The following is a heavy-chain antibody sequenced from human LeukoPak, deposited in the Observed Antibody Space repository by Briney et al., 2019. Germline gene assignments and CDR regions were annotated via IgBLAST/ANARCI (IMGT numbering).Heavy chain of an antibody. J-gene: IGHJ3*02. V-gene: IGHV1-18*01. Sequence: ASVKVSCKASGYTFTSYGISWVRQAPGQGLEWMGWISAYNGNTNYAQKLQGRVTMTTHTSTSTAYMELRSLRSDDTAVYYCARGLGWLQLRVHDGAFDIWGQGTMVTVSS. CDR2: ISAYNGNT. CDR3: ARGLGWLQLRVHDGAFDI. D-gene: IGHD5-24*01. CDR1: GYTFTSYG.